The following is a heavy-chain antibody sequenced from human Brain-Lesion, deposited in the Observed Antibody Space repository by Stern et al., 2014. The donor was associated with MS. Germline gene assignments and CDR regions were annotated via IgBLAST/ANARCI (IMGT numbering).Heavy chain of an antibody. D-gene: IGHD3-3*01. CDR3: ARVTEFLRFFYPDY. CDR2: ISYSGNT. Sequence: QVQLVQSGPGLVKPSQTLSLTCTVSGGPVSSGDRYWSWIRQHPEKGLEWIGYISYSGNTYYNPSLESRVTISMDRSKNQFSLKLRSVTAADTAVYYCARVTEFLRFFYPDYWGQGIRVTVSS. V-gene: IGHV4-31*03. CDR1: GGPVSSGDRY. J-gene: IGHJ4*02.